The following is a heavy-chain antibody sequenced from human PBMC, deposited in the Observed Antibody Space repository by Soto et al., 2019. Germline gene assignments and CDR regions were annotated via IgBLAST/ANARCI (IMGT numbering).Heavy chain of an antibody. CDR1: GGSISSYY. D-gene: IGHD2-21*02. J-gene: IGHJ6*02. CDR3: ARDLWGYCGTDCYPLDV. V-gene: IGHV4-59*01. CDR2: IYYTGST. Sequence: SETLSLTCTVSGGSISSYYWNWIRQPPGKGLEYIGQIYYTGSTVYNPSFKSRVTISVDTSKSQFSLRLNSVTAADTAVYYCARDLWGYCGTDCYPLDVWGQGTTVTVSS.